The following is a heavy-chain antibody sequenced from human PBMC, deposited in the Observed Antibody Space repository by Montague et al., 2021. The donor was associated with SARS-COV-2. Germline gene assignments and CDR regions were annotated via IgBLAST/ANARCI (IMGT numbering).Heavy chain of an antibody. Sequence: SETLSLTCTVSGGSISSYNWCWIWHPQPRGLQWIGIISYSGSTNSNHYLTRRVPISVDTSKNHYTLRLSSVTAADTAVYFCANLRRTQLLFGTLYYGMDVWGQGTTVTVSS. V-gene: IGHV4-59*01. CDR1: GGSISSYN. J-gene: IGHJ6*02. CDR2: ISYSGST. CDR3: ANLRRTQLLFGTLYYGMDV. D-gene: IGHD2-2*01.